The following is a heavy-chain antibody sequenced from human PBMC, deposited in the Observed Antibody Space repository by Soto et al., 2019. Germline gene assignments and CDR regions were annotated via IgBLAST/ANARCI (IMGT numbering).Heavy chain of an antibody. D-gene: IGHD3-16*01. CDR2: INPGGGRT. Sequence: ASVKVSCKASGYTFTSYYIHWLRQAPGQGLEWMGMINPGGGRTSSAQKFQGRVTMTRDTSTSTVYMDLSSLRSEDTAVYYCARDGGWLQNDWYFHLWGRGTLVTVSS. CDR3: ARDGGWLQNDWYFHL. V-gene: IGHV1-46*01. J-gene: IGHJ2*01. CDR1: GYTFTSYY.